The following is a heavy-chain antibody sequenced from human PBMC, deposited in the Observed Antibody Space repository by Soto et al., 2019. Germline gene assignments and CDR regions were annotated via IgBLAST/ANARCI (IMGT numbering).Heavy chain of an antibody. CDR2: MNPNSGNT. CDR1: GYTFTSCD. D-gene: IGHD3-3*01. V-gene: IGHV1-8*01. Sequence: ASVKVSCKASGYTFTSCDSNWVRQATGQGLEWMGWMNPNSGNTGYAQKFQGRVTMTRNTSISTAYMELSSLRSEDTAVYYCARVSVSTIFGVVITNPNDYWGQGTLVTVSS. CDR3: ARVSVSTIFGVVITNPNDY. J-gene: IGHJ4*02.